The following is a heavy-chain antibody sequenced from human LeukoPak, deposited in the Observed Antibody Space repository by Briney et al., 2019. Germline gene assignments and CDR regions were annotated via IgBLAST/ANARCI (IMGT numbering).Heavy chain of an antibody. CDR1: GYTFTSYY. Sequence: ASVKVSCKASGYTFTSYYMHWVRQAPGQGLEWMGIINPSGGSTSYAQKFQGRVTMTRDTSTSTVYMELSSLRSEDTALYYCAKGLLWSEIAVAGTVSDYWGQGTLVTVSS. CDR3: AKGLLWSEIAVAGTVSDY. J-gene: IGHJ4*02. V-gene: IGHV1-46*01. CDR2: INPSGGST. D-gene: IGHD6-19*01.